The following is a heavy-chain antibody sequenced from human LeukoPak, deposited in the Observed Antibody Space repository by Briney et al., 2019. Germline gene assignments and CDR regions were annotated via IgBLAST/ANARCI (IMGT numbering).Heavy chain of an antibody. J-gene: IGHJ4*02. D-gene: IGHD3-10*01. CDR3: AREITMVRGVIIGGFDY. V-gene: IGHV1-69*13. Sequence: SVKVSCKASGGTFSSYAISWVRQAPGQGLEWMGGIIPIFGTANYAQKFQGRVTITADESTSTAYMELSSLRSEDTAVYYCAREITMVRGVIIGGFDYWGQGTLVTVSS. CDR2: IIPIFGTA. CDR1: GGTFSSYA.